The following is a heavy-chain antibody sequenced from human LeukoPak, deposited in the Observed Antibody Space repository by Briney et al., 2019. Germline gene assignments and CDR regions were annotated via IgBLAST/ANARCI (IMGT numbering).Heavy chain of an antibody. V-gene: IGHV4-4*07. J-gene: IGHJ6*02. CDR3: ASGRDYYDSSGYYYYYYGMDV. D-gene: IGHD3-22*01. Sequence: SETLSLTCTVSGGSISGYYWSWIRQPAGKALEWIGRIHTSGTTNYNPSLKSRVTISVDTSKNQFSLKLSSVTAADTAVYYCASGRDYYDSSGYYYYYYGMDVWGQGTTVTVSS. CDR1: GGSISGYY. CDR2: IHTSGTT.